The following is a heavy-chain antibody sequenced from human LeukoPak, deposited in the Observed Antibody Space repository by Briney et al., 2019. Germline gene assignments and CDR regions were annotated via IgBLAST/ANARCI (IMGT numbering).Heavy chain of an antibody. CDR1: GGTFSSYA. V-gene: IGHV1-69*04. J-gene: IGHJ4*02. CDR2: IIPILGIA. Sequence: SVKVSCKASGGTFSSYAISWVRQAPGQGLEWMGRIIPILGIANYAQKFQGRVTITADKSTSTAYMELSSLRAEDTAVYYCAKDGKAAATHPYYFDYWGQGTLVTVSS. D-gene: IGHD6-13*01. CDR3: AKDGKAAATHPYYFDY.